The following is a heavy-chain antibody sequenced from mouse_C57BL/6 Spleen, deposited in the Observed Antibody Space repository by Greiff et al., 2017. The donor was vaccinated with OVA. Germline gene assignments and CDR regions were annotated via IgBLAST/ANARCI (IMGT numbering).Heavy chain of an antibody. Sequence: VQLQQPGAELVRPGTSVKLSCKASGYTFTSYWMHWVKQRPGQGLEWIGVIDPSDSYTNYNQKFKGKATLTVDTSSSTAYMQLSSLTSEDSAVYYCARGGDFSPYYFDYWGQGTTLTVSS. CDR2: IDPSDSYT. J-gene: IGHJ2*01. V-gene: IGHV1-59*01. CDR3: ARGGDFSPYYFDY. CDR1: GYTFTSYW.